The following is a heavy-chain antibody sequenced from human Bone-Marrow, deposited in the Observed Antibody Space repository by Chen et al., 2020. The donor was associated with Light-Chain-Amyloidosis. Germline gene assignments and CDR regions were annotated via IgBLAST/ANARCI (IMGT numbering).Heavy chain of an antibody. Sequence: QVQLQESGPGLVKPSQTLSLTCSVSAGSINSGGSYWSWIRQHPGKGLEWIGFIDYSGSSYYNPSLQSRVTISIDTSKKEFSLRLSSVTAADTAVYYCARDRYSTTPWDYSSGMDVWGQGTTVTVSS. CDR1: AGSINSGGSY. V-gene: IGHV4-31*03. CDR2: IDYSGSS. CDR3: ARDRYSTTPWDYSSGMDV. J-gene: IGHJ6*02. D-gene: IGHD1-1*01.